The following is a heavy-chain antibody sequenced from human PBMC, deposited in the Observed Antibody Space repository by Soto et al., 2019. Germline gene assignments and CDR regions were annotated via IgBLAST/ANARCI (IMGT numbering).Heavy chain of an antibody. D-gene: IGHD6-13*01. Sequence: PGGSLRLSCAASGFTFSSYGMHWVRQAPGKGLEWVAVIWYDGSNKYYADSVKGRFTISRDNSKNTLYLQMNSLRAEDTAVYYYARDSSSWFTTIGYWGQGTLVTVSS. CDR2: IWYDGSNK. V-gene: IGHV3-33*01. J-gene: IGHJ4*02. CDR3: ARDSSSWFTTIGY. CDR1: GFTFSSYG.